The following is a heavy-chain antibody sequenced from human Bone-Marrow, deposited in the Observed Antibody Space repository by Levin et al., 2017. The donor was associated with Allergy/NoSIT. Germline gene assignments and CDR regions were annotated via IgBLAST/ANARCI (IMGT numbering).Heavy chain of an antibody. J-gene: IGHJ3*02. Sequence: GGSLRLSCAASGFTFDDYGMSWVRQAPGKGLEWVSVINWSGSRTGYADSVKGRLTISRDNANNSLYLQMNSLRVEDTALYYCARHRNTMNTHACFDIWGHGILVTVSS. CDR3: ARHRNTMNTHACFDI. D-gene: IGHD3-16*01. CDR1: GFTFDDYG. V-gene: IGHV3-20*04. CDR2: INWSGSRT.